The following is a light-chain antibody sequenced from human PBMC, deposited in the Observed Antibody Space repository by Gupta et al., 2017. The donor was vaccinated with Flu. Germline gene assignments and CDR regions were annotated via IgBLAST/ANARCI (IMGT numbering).Light chain of an antibody. J-gene: IGKJ1*01. CDR1: QDIRKY. CDR3: QQYENLST. V-gene: IGKV1-33*01. Sequence: SPSSLSASVGDRVTITCRASQDIRKYLNWYQQKAGQAPKLLIYDASDLEKGVPSRFSGRGSGTDFSFTSNSLQTEDVAIYYCQQYENLSTFGQGTKVEIK. CDR2: DAS.